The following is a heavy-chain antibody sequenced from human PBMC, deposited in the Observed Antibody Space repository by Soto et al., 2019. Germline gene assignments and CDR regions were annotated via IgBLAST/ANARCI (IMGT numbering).Heavy chain of an antibody. D-gene: IGHD6-6*01. V-gene: IGHV1-18*01. J-gene: IGHJ4*02. Sequence: QVQLVQSGAEVKKPGASVKVSCQASGYTFSNYGFSWVRQAPGQGLEWMGWISGYNGNTNYAERLQDRVTMTTDTSTSTAYMELKSLRYDDTAVYYCAREGQLGYWSQGTPVTVSS. CDR1: GYTFSNYG. CDR2: ISGYNGNT. CDR3: AREGQLGY.